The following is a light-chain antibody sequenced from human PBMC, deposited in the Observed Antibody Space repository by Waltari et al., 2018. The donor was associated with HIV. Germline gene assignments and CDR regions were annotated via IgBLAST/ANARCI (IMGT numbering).Light chain of an antibody. Sequence: SVLTQPPSASGTPGQRVTISCSGDSSNIGSNSVYWYQQLQGTAPKLLIYTNDQPPSGVPDRFSGSNAGTSASLAISGLRSEDEADYYCATWDDDLSTWLFGGGTKLTVL. CDR1: SSNIGSNS. J-gene: IGLJ3*02. CDR2: TND. V-gene: IGLV1-47*01. CDR3: ATWDDDLSTWL.